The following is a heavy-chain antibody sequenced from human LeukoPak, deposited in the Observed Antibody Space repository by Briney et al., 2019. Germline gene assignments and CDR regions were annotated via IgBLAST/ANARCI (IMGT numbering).Heavy chain of an antibody. CDR1: GFTVSSNY. Sequence: GGSLRLSCAASGFTVSSNYMSWVRQAPGKGLEWVSVIYSGGSTYYADSVKGRFTISRDNSKNTLYLQMNSLRAEDTAVYYCARDRGGTVTRGYFQHWGQGTLVTVSS. CDR3: ARDRGGTVTRGYFQH. V-gene: IGHV3-66*01. CDR2: IYSGGST. J-gene: IGHJ1*01. D-gene: IGHD4-17*01.